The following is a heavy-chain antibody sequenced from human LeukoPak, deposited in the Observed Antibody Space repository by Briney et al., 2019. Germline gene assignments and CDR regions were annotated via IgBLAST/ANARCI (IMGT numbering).Heavy chain of an antibody. CDR2: IYTSGST. Sequence: SETLSLTCTVSGGSISSYYWSWIRQPAGKGLEWIGRIYTSGSTDYNPSLKSRVTMSVDTSKNQFSLKLSSVTAADTAVYYCARDTDFWSGHNWFDPWGQGTLVTVSS. D-gene: IGHD3-3*01. V-gene: IGHV4-4*07. CDR1: GGSISSYY. CDR3: ARDTDFWSGHNWFDP. J-gene: IGHJ5*02.